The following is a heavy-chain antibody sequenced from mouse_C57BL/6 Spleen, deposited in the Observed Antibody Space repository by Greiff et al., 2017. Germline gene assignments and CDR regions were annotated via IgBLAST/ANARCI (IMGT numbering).Heavy chain of an antibody. Sequence: EVKLMESGGGLVKPGGSLKLSCAASGFTFSDYGMHWVRQAPEKGLEWVAYISSGSSTIYYADTVKGRFTISRDNAKNTLFLQMTSLRSEDTAMYYCARGGLRLGYFDYWGQGTTLTVSS. CDR3: ARGGLRLGYFDY. J-gene: IGHJ2*01. CDR1: GFTFSDYG. CDR2: ISSGSSTI. D-gene: IGHD2-2*01. V-gene: IGHV5-17*01.